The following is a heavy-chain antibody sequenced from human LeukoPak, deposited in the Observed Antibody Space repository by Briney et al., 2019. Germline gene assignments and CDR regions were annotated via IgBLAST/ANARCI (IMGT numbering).Heavy chain of an antibody. Sequence: PSETLSLTCTVSGGSISNYYWSWIRQPPGKGLEWIGYISYSGSTISNPSLKSRVTISVDTSKNQFSLKLTSVTAADTAVYYCARAYLGQGVPAATFRFDYWGQGTLVTVSS. V-gene: IGHV4-59*01. CDR3: ARAYLGQGVPAATFRFDY. D-gene: IGHD2-2*01. CDR1: GGSISNYY. J-gene: IGHJ4*02. CDR2: ISYSGST.